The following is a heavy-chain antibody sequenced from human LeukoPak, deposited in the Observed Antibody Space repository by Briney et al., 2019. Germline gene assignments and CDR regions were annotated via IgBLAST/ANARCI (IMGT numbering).Heavy chain of an antibody. CDR2: SSAYKGNI. V-gene: IGHV1-18*01. D-gene: IGHD3-16*02. Sequence: ASVTVSFTTSGYTFKNYGLSWLRQAPGQGLEWMAWSSAYKGNINYAQKFQGRVTMTLDTSTSTAYMELRSLRSDDTAVYYCANYLGELSLYPFDWGQGTLVTVSS. CDR1: GYTFKNYG. CDR3: ANYLGELSLYPFD. J-gene: IGHJ4*02.